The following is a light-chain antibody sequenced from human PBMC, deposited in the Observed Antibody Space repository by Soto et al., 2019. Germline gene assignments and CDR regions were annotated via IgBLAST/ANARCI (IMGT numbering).Light chain of an antibody. CDR1: SSDVGGYNY. CDR3: SSYTSSSTPGVV. V-gene: IGLV2-14*01. CDR2: DVS. J-gene: IGLJ2*01. Sequence: QSALTQPASVSGSPGQSITISCTGTSSDVGGYNYVSWYQQHPGKAPKLMIYDVSNRPSGVSNRFYGSKSGNTASLTISGLQAEDEADYYCSSYTSSSTPGVVFGGGTKL.